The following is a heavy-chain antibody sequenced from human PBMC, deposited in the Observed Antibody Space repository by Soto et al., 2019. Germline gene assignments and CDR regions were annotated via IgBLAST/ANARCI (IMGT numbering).Heavy chain of an antibody. CDR3: TTAHGRFLEWLCLDP. D-gene: IGHD3-3*01. CDR1: GFTFSNAW. CDR2: IKSKTDGGTT. Sequence: GGSLRLSCAASGFTFSNAWMSWVRQAPGKGLEWVGRIKSKTDGGTTDYAAPVKGRFTISRDDSKNTLYLQMNSLKTEDTAVYYCTTAHGRFLEWLCLDPWGQGTRVTVSS. J-gene: IGHJ5*02. V-gene: IGHV3-15*01.